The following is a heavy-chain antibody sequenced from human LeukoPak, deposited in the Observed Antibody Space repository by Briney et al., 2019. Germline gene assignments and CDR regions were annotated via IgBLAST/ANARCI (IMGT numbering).Heavy chain of an antibody. V-gene: IGHV4-34*01. CDR1: GGSFSGYY. CDR3: ARDVHPEQWLGYGMDV. J-gene: IGHJ6*02. D-gene: IGHD6-19*01. Sequence: PSETLSLTCAVYGGSFSGYYWSWIRQPPGKGLEWIGEINHSGSTNYNPSLKSRVTISVDTSKNQFSLKLSSVTAADTAVYYCARDVHPEQWLGYGMDVWGQGTTVTVSS. CDR2: INHSGST.